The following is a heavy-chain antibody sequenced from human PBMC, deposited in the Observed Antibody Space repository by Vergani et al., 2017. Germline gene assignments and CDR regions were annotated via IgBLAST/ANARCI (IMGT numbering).Heavy chain of an antibody. Sequence: QVQLVESGGGVVQPGRSLRLSCAASGFTFSSYGMHWVRQAPGKGLEWVAVIWYDGSNKYYADSVKGRFTISIDNSKNTLYLQMNSLRAEDTAVYYCARDRLRYFDHFYYWGQGTLVTVSS. D-gene: IGHD3-9*01. CDR2: IWYDGSNK. J-gene: IGHJ4*02. V-gene: IGHV3-33*01. CDR1: GFTFSSYG. CDR3: ARDRLRYFDHFYY.